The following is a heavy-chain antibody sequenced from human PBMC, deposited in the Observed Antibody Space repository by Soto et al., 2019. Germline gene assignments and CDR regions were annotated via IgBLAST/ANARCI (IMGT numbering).Heavy chain of an antibody. D-gene: IGHD3-3*01. CDR2: IFYSGTT. CDR3: ARLDFRSGYYGGRFDP. CDR1: GDSVNNNDFY. Sequence: PSETLSLTCTVSGDSVNNNDFYWAWIRQPPGKGLEWVVTIFYSGTTYHNPSLKGRVTASVDRSENQFSLKLTSVTASDTAAYYCARLDFRSGYYGGRFDPWGQGTLVTVSS. V-gene: IGHV4-39*01. J-gene: IGHJ5*02.